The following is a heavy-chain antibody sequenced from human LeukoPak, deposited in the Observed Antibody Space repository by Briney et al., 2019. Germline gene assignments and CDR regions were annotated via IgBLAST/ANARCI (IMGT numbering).Heavy chain of an antibody. V-gene: IGHV4-31*03. Sequence: SETLSLTCTVSGGSISSGGYYWSWIRQHPGKGLEWNGYIYYSGSTYYNPSLKSRVTISVDTSKNQFSLKLSSVTAADTAVYYCARDIGFRGYSLSGGFDPWGQGTLVTVSS. CDR3: ARDIGFRGYSLSGGFDP. CDR1: GGSISSGGYY. D-gene: IGHD5-18*01. J-gene: IGHJ5*02. CDR2: IYYSGST.